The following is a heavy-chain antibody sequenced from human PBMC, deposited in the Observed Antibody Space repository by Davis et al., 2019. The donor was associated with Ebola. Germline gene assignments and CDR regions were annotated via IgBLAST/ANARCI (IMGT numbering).Heavy chain of an antibody. CDR3: ARGTYGYCISTSCYAPVTNWFDP. Sequence: GESLKISCAASGFTFSTHGMHWVRQAPGKGLEWVAVIWQDGRNEYYAYSVKGRFTISRDNAKNTLYLQMNSLRAEDTAVYYCARGTYGYCISTSCYAPVTNWFDPWGQGTLVTVSS. J-gene: IGHJ5*02. CDR1: GFTFSTHG. CDR2: IWQDGRNE. D-gene: IGHD2-2*01. V-gene: IGHV3-33*01.